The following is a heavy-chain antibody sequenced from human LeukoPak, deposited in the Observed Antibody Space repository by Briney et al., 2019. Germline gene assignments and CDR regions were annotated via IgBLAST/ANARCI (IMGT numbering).Heavy chain of an antibody. V-gene: IGHV3-21*04. CDR2: ISSSSSYI. J-gene: IGHJ3*02. Sequence: GGSLRLSCAASGFTFSSYSMNWVRQAPGKGLEWVSSISSSSSYIYYADSVKGRFTISRDNSKNTLYLQMNSLRAEDTAVYYCAKGSAFDIWGQGTMVTVSS. CDR3: AKGSAFDI. CDR1: GFTFSSYS.